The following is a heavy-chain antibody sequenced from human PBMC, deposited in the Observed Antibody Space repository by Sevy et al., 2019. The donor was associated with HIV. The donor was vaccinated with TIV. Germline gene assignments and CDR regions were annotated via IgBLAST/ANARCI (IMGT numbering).Heavy chain of an antibody. V-gene: IGHV3-48*01. CDR1: GFTFSSYS. D-gene: IGHD3-3*02. CDR3: ARENTSLEWLLYPTDAFDI. Sequence: GGSLRLSCAASGFTFSSYSMNWVRQAPGKGLEWISYISSSSSTIYYADSVKGRFTISRDNAKNSLYLQMKSLRAEDTAVYYCARENTSLEWLLYPTDAFDIWGQGTMVTVSS. J-gene: IGHJ3*02. CDR2: ISSSSSTI.